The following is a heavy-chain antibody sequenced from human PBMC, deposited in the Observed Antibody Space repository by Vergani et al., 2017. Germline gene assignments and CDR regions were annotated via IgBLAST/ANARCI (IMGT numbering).Heavy chain of an antibody. Sequence: QVHLVESGGGVVQPGRSLRLSCVVSGFTSSYYGMPWVRQAPGKGLEWVAVISYDGTQKYYADSVKGRFTISRDNSKSTLYLQMNSLRTEDTAVYYCATKSCGTPGCQMGYFREWGQGTLVTVSS. CDR3: ATKSCGTPGCQMGYFRE. J-gene: IGHJ1*01. CDR2: ISYDGTQK. CDR1: GFTSSYYG. D-gene: IGHD1-1*01. V-gene: IGHV3-30*03.